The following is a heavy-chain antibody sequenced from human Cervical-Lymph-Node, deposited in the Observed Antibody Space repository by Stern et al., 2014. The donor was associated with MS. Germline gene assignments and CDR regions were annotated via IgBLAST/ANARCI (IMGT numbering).Heavy chain of an antibody. CDR1: GAAISGGNYY. V-gene: IGHV4-61*02. CDR3: ARLFYYDFWSGSYPYGMDV. D-gene: IGHD3-3*01. CDR2: ISTSGST. J-gene: IGHJ6*02. Sequence: VQLVESGSGLVKPSQTLSLTCTVSGAAISGGNYYWSWIRQSAGKGLEWIGRISTSGSTNYNPSLQSRVSISIDTSKNHFSLRLTSVTAADTAVYFCARLFYYDFWSGSYPYGMDVWGQGATVIVSS.